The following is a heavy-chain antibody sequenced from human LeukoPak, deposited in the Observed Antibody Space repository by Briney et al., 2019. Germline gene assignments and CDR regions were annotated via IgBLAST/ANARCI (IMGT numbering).Heavy chain of an antibody. D-gene: IGHD3-10*01. V-gene: IGHV4-61*02. CDR3: AREPRGEDAFDI. J-gene: IGHJ3*02. CDR1: GGSISSGSYY. Sequence: PSQTLSLTCTVSGGSISSGSYYWSWIGQPAGKGLEWIVRIYTSGSTNDNPSLKSRVTISVDTSKNQFSLKLSSVTAADTAVYYCAREPRGEDAFDIWGQGTMVTVSS. CDR2: IYTSGST.